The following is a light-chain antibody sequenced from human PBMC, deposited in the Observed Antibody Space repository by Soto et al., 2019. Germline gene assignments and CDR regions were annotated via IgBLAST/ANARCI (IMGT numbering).Light chain of an antibody. V-gene: IGKV1-5*03. Sequence: DIQMTQSPSTLSASVGDRVTLTCRASQSINSWLAWYQQRPGKGPKLLIHKASILEGGVPSRFSGSASGTEFTIIFFSLQPDDFATYYCLQYNHYPLTFGGGTKADIK. CDR1: QSINSW. CDR2: KAS. J-gene: IGKJ4*01. CDR3: LQYNHYPLT.